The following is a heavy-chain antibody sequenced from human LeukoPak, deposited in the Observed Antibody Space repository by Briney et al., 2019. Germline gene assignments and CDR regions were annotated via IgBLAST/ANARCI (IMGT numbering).Heavy chain of an antibody. CDR3: AGDFWSGYYFRD. V-gene: IGHV4-4*07. J-gene: IGHJ4*02. CDR2: IYSSGST. Sequence: SETLSLTCTVSGGSISSSAYHWGWIRQPAGKGLEWIGRIYSSGSTTYNPSLKSRVTMSVDTSKNQFSLKVTSVTAADTAVYYCAGDFWSGYYFRDWGQGTLVTVSS. D-gene: IGHD3-3*01. CDR1: GGSISSSAYH.